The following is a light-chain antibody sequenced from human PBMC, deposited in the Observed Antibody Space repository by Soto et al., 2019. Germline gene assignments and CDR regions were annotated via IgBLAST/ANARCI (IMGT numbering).Light chain of an antibody. CDR2: DAS. CDR1: QKISSY. V-gene: IGKV3-11*01. CDR3: QQRSNWPPLT. J-gene: IGKJ4*01. Sequence: EIVLTQSPGTLSLSPGGRATLSCRASQKISSYLAWYQQKPGQAPRLLIYDASNRATGIPARLSGSGTGTDFTLTICSLEPEDFAVYYCQQRSNWPPLTFGGGTKVEIK.